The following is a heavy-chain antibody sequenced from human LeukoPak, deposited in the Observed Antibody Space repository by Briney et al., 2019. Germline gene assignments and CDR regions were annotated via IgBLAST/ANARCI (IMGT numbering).Heavy chain of an antibody. D-gene: IGHD4-17*01. CDR2: ISGSGGST. CDR1: GFTFSSYG. Sequence: PGGSLRLSCAASGFTFSSYGMSWVRQAPGKGLEWVSAISGSGGSTYYADSVKGRLTISRDNSKNTLYLQMNSLRAEDTAVYYCAKGPDYGDYYFDYWGQGTLVTVSS. J-gene: IGHJ4*02. CDR3: AKGPDYGDYYFDY. V-gene: IGHV3-23*01.